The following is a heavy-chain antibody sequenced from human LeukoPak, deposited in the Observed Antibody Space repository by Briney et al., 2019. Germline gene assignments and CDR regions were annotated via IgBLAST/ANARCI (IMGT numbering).Heavy chain of an antibody. CDR3: AKDFWSATYYFDY. J-gene: IGHJ4*02. CDR2: ISYDGSNK. D-gene: IGHD3-3*01. CDR1: GLTFGGYD. V-gene: IGHV3-30*18. Sequence: GGSLRLSCAASGLTFGGYDIHWVRQAPGKGMEWVAVISYDGSNKYYADSVKGRFTISRDNSKNTLYLQMTSLRAEDTAVYYCAKDFWSATYYFDYWGQGTLVTVSS.